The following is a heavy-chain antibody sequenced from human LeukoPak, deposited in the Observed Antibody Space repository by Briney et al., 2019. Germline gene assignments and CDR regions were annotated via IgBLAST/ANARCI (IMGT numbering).Heavy chain of an antibody. Sequence: GGSLRLSCAASGFTFSSYAMSWVRQAPGKGLEWVSAISGSGGSTYYADSVKGRSPISRDNAKNPLYRQMNSLRAEDTAVYYCAKEDYRGDYFDYWGQGTLVTVSS. CDR2: ISGSGGST. V-gene: IGHV3-23*01. CDR3: AKEDYRGDYFDY. J-gene: IGHJ4*02. D-gene: IGHD4-11*01. CDR1: GFTFSSYA.